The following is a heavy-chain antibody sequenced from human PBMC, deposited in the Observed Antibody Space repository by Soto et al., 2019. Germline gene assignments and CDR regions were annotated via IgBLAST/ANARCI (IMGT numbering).Heavy chain of an antibody. J-gene: IGHJ4*02. Sequence: PGGSLRLSCVASGFTFSDYGIHWVRQAPDKGLEWVAVVWFDGSIQYYGDSVKGRFTISRDNSNNTVDLQMNNLRAEDTAVYYCARVDFGGNSYYFDYRGQGTPVTVSS. CDR2: VWFDGSIQ. D-gene: IGHD1-7*01. CDR3: ARVDFGGNSYYFDY. V-gene: IGHV3-33*01. CDR1: GFTFSDYG.